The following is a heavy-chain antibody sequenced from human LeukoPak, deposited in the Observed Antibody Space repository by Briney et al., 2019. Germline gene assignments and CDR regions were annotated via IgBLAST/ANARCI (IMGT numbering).Heavy chain of an antibody. CDR1: RFTFSSYA. D-gene: IGHD4-17*01. Sequence: GGSLRLSCAASRFTFSSYAMSWVRQAPGKGLEWVSAISGSGGSTYYADSVKGRFTISRDNSKNTLYLQMNSLRAEDTAVYYCAKDRSPYYGDYGGYWGQGTLVTVSS. CDR3: AKDRSPYYGDYGGY. CDR2: ISGSGGST. J-gene: IGHJ4*02. V-gene: IGHV3-23*01.